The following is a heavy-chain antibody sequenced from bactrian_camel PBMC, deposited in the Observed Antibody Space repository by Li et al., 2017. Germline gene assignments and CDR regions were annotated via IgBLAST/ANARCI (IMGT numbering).Heavy chain of an antibody. CDR3: AARGPYCYTKLSVRDFTY. J-gene: IGHJ6*01. CDR2: LHLGGGSP. V-gene: IGHV3S40*01. D-gene: IGHD2*01. Sequence: DVQLVESGGGSVQAGGSLRLSCVVSGVTDSRNCVGWFRQAPGKEREAVAGLHLGGGSPYYADSVKGRFTISQDKGKNTVYLLINSLKPDDSAMYYCAARGPYCYTKLSVRDFTYWGQGTQVTVS. CDR1: GVTDSRNC.